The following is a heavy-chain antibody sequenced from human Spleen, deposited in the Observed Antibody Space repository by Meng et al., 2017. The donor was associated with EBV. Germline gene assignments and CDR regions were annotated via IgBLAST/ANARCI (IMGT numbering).Heavy chain of an antibody. CDR3: ARLFYYGSGRLKFDF. CDR1: GGSVRSASYY. J-gene: IGHJ4*02. V-gene: IGHV4-61*01. Sequence: VRPQASRPGVLKTSETLSLTCTVAGGSVRSASYYWTWIRQPPGKALEWFGYIHYSGNPNYNSSLKHRVTISVDMSKNQFSLRLSSVTAADTAVYYCARLFYYGSGRLKFDFWGQGTLVTVSS. CDR2: IHYSGNP. D-gene: IGHD3-10*01.